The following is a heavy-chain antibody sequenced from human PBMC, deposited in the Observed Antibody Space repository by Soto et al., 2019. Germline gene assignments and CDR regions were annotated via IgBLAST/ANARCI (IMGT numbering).Heavy chain of an antibody. CDR2: ISYDGSNK. D-gene: IGHD3-10*01. CDR3: ARDSDYGSGNYYYGMDV. CDR1: GFTFSSYA. J-gene: IGHJ6*02. Sequence: GGSLRLSCAASGFTFSSYAMHWVRQAPGKGLEWVAVISYDGSNKYYADSVKGRFTISRDNSKNTLYLQMNSLRAEDTAVYYCARDSDYGSGNYYYGMDVWGQGTTVTVSS. V-gene: IGHV3-30-3*01.